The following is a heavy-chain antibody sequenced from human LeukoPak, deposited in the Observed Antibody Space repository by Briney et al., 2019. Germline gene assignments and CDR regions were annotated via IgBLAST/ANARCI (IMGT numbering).Heavy chain of an antibody. Sequence: GGSLRLSCAASGFSFSGYGMHWVRQGPGKGLEWVAFIRSDGSNKYYADSVKGRFTVSRDNSKKTLYLQMNSLRGEDTAVYYCAKDHCSRCSEDVYFDYWGQGTLVTVSS. CDR3: AKDHCSRCSEDVYFDY. CDR2: IRSDGSNK. CDR1: GFSFSGYG. D-gene: IGHD2-15*01. V-gene: IGHV3-30*02. J-gene: IGHJ4*02.